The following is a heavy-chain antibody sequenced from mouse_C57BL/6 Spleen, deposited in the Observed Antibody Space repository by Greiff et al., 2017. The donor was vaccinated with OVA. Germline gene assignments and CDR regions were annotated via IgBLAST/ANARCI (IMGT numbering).Heavy chain of an antibody. V-gene: IGHV1-61*01. CDR3: ARKGAYYSNYFDY. CDR1: GYTFTSYW. J-gene: IGHJ2*01. CDR2: IYPSDSET. Sequence: QVQLQQPGAELVRPGSSVKLSCKASGYTFTSYWMDWVKQRPGQGLEWIGNIYPSDSETHYNQKFKDKATLTVDKSSSTAYMQLSSLTSEDSAVYYCARKGAYYSNYFDYWGQGTTLTVSS. D-gene: IGHD2-5*01.